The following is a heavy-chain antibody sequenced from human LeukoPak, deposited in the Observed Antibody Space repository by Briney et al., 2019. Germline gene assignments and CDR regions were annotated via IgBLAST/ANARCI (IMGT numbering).Heavy chain of an antibody. V-gene: IGHV3-7*03. D-gene: IGHD3-10*02. J-gene: IGHJ6*04. Sequence: PGGSLRLSCAASGFTFSSYWMSWVRQAPGKGLEWVANIKQDGSEKYYVDSVKGRFTISRDNAKNSLYLQMNSLRAEDTVVYYCARVYVGGVIMVPYYYYGMDVWGKGTTVTVSS. CDR2: IKQDGSEK. CDR3: ARVYVGGVIMVPYYYYGMDV. CDR1: GFTFSSYW.